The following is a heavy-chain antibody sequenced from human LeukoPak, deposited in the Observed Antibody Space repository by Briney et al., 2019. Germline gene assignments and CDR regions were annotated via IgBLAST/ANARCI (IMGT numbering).Heavy chain of an antibody. CDR3: AREVGAMVPNFGY. CDR2: IYYSGST. J-gene: IGHJ4*02. CDR1: GGSISSYY. D-gene: IGHD5-18*01. V-gene: IGHV4-59*01. Sequence: SETLSLTCTVSGGSISSYYWSWIRQPPGKGLEWIGYIYYSGSTNYNPSLKSRVTISVDTSKNQFSLKLSSVTAADTAVYYCAREVGAMVPNFGYWGQGTLVTVSS.